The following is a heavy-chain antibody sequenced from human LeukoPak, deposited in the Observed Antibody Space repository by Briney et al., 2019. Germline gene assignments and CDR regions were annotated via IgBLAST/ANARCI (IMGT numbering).Heavy chain of an antibody. CDR3: ARVTGSRGFDP. CDR1: GYTFTGYG. D-gene: IGHD3-9*01. V-gene: IGHV1-18*01. CDR2: ISAYNGDT. J-gene: IGHJ5*02. Sequence: GASVKVSCKASGYTFTGYGISWVRQAPGQGLEWMGWISAYNGDTKFAQKLQGRVTMTTDTSTSTAFMELSSLRSEDTAVYYCARVTGSRGFDPWGQGTLVTVSS.